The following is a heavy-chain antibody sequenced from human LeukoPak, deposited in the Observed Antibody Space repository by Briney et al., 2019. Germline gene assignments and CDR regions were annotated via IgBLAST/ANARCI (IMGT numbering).Heavy chain of an antibody. J-gene: IGHJ4*02. D-gene: IGHD6-19*01. CDR3: AKGSSVAGYTETFDY. CDR1: GFTFSDYY. Sequence: QTGGSLRLSCAASGFTFSDYYMSWIRQAPGKGLEWVSAISGSGGSTYYADSVKGRFTISRDNSKNTLYLQMNSLRAEDTAVYYCAKGSSVAGYTETFDYWGQGTLVTVSS. CDR2: ISGSGGST. V-gene: IGHV3-23*01.